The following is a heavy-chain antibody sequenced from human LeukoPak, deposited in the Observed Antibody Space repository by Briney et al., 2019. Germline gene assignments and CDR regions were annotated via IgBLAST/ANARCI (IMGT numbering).Heavy chain of an antibody. V-gene: IGHV1-8*03. D-gene: IGHD4-11*01. CDR1: GYTFTSYD. CDR3: ARAGVDYSDNWFDP. CDR2: MNPNSGNT. Sequence: GASVKVSCKASGYTFTSYDINWVRQATGQGLEWMGWMNPNSGNTGYAQKFQGRVTITRNTSISTAYMELSSLRSEDTAVYYCARAGVDYSDNWFDPWGQGTLVTVSS. J-gene: IGHJ5*02.